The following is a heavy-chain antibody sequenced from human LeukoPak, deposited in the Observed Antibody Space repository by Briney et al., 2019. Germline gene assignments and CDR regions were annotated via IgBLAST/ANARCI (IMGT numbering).Heavy chain of an antibody. CDR1: EFTFSSYA. J-gene: IGHJ4*02. V-gene: IGHV3-30*03. CDR2: VSYDGSDK. CDR3: ARDYYDSSGIPTGFDY. D-gene: IGHD3-22*01. Sequence: PGRSLRLSCAASEFTFSSYAMHWVRQAPGKGLEWVALVSYDGSDKYYADSVKGRFTTSRDNSKNTLYLQMNSLRAEDTAVYYCARDYYDSSGIPTGFDYWGQGTLVTVSS.